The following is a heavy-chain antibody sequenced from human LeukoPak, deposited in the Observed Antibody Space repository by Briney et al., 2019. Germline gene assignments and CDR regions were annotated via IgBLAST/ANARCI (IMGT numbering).Heavy chain of an antibody. V-gene: IGHV3-33*01. CDR1: GFTFSSYC. J-gene: IGHJ5*02. CDR3: ARDPRILTGYYKGGWFDP. CDR2: IWYDGSNK. D-gene: IGHD3-9*01. Sequence: GRSLRLSCAASGFTFSSYCMHWVRQAPGKGLEWVAVIWYDGSNKYYADSVKGRFTISRDNSKNSLYLQMNSLRAEDTAVYYCARDPRILTGYYKGGWFDPWGQGTLVTVSS.